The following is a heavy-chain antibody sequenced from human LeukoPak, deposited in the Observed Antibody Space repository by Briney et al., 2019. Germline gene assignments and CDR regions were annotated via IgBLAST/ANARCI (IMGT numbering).Heavy chain of an antibody. D-gene: IGHD3-16*01. CDR3: ARDGWGILSWFDP. J-gene: IGHJ5*02. V-gene: IGHV1-18*04. CDR1: GYTFTSYY. Sequence: ASVKVSCKASGYTFTSYYMHWVRQAPGQGLEWMGWISAYNGNTNYAQKLQGRVTMTTDTSTSTAYMELRSLRSDDTAVYYCARDGWGILSWFDPWGQGTLVTVSS. CDR2: ISAYNGNT.